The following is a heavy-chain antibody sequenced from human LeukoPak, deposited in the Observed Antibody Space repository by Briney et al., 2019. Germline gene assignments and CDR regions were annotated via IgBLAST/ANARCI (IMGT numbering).Heavy chain of an antibody. V-gene: IGHV3-30*18. Sequence: PGGSLRLSCAASGFTFSSYGMHWVRQAPGKGLEWVAVISYDGSNKYYADSVKGRFTISRDNSKNTLYLQMNSLRAEDTAVYYCAKEEQGVVVTAFDYWGQGTLVTVSS. CDR2: ISYDGSNK. J-gene: IGHJ4*02. D-gene: IGHD3-22*01. CDR3: AKEEQGVVVTAFDY. CDR1: GFTFSSYG.